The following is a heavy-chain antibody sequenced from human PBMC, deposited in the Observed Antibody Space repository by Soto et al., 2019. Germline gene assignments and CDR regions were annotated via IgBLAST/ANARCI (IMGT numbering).Heavy chain of an antibody. Sequence: QVQLVESGGGVVQPGRSLRLSCAASGFTFSSYAMHWVRQAPGKGLEWVAVISYDGSNKYYADSVKGRFTISRDNSKNTLYLQMNSLRAEDTAVYYCARGRGYSGYDYFDYRGQGTLVTVSS. J-gene: IGHJ4*02. CDR3: ARGRGYSGYDYFDY. CDR1: GFTFSSYA. V-gene: IGHV3-30-3*01. CDR2: ISYDGSNK. D-gene: IGHD5-12*01.